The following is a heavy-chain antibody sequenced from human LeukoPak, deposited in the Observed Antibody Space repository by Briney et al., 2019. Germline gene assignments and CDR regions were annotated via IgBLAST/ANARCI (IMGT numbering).Heavy chain of an antibody. CDR3: AKGTTVTTYDAFDI. CDR1: GFTFSTYE. J-gene: IGHJ3*02. Sequence: PGGSLRLSCAASGFTFSTYEMTWVRQSPGKGLEWVSYISSSGSTIYYADSVKGRFTISRDNARNSLYLQMNSLRAEDTAVYYCAKGTTVTTYDAFDIWGQGTMVTVSS. CDR2: ISSSGSTI. V-gene: IGHV3-48*03. D-gene: IGHD4-17*01.